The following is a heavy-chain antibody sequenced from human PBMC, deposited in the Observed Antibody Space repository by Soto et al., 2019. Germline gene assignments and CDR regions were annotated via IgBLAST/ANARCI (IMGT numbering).Heavy chain of an antibody. V-gene: IGHV1-18*01. J-gene: IGHJ4*02. CDR2: ISAYNGNT. Sequence: ASVKVSCKASGYTFTSYGISWVRQAPGQGLEWMGWISAYNGNTNYAQKLQGRVTMTTDTSTSTAYMELRSLRFDDTAVYYCANVILYYDILTGYHDFFAYWDQGTLVIVSS. CDR3: ANVILYYDILTGYHDFFAY. CDR1: GYTFTSYG. D-gene: IGHD3-9*01.